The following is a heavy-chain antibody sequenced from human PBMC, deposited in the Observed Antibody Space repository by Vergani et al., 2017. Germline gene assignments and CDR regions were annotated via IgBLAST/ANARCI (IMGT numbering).Heavy chain of an antibody. D-gene: IGHD6-13*01. CDR3: AKGPLSSLPSYYYYYMDV. CDR2: IRGSGGST. CDR1: GFTFSSYA. V-gene: IGHV3-23*01. Sequence: EVQLLESGGGLVQPGGSLRLSCAASGFTFSSYAMSWVRQAPGKGLEWVSAIRGSGGSTYYADSVKGRFTISRDNSKNTLYLQMNSLRAEDTAVYYCAKGPLSSLPSYYYYYMDVWGKGTTVTVSS. J-gene: IGHJ6*03.